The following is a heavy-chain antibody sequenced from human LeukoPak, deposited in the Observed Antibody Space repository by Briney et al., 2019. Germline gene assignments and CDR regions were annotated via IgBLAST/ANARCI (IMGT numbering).Heavy chain of an antibody. CDR3: ARDPSPNDL. Sequence: PGGSLRLSCAASGFTFSDFAMNWVRQAPGKGQEWVSSITSGSRYTYYADSVKGRFTISRDNAKNLLYLQMNSLRAEDTAVYYCARDPSPNDLWGQGTLVTVSS. V-gene: IGHV3-21*01. J-gene: IGHJ4*02. CDR2: ITSGSRYT. CDR1: GFTFSDFA.